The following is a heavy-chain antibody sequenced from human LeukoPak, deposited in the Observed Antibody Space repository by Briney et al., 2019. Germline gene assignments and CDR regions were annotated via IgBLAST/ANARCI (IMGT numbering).Heavy chain of an antibody. D-gene: IGHD3-10*01. CDR2: IYADGSS. J-gene: IGHJ4*02. CDR1: GGSVGSDNSY. V-gene: IGHV4-61*02. CDR3: ARGYYYRT. Sequence: SETLSLTCTVSGGSVGSDNSYWNWIRQPAGKGLEWIGRIYADGSSTNNPSLKSRVTILVDTSKNQFSLRLSSMTAADTAVYYCARGYYYRTWGLGTLVTVSS.